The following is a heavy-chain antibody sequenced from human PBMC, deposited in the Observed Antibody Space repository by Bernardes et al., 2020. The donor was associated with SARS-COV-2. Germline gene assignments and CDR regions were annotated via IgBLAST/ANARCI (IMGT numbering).Heavy chain of an antibody. CDR3: ARAPPEAVAGMGLFDY. J-gene: IGHJ4*02. V-gene: IGHV4-39*01. CDR2: IYYTGST. Sequence: SLTCTVSGGSISTSSYYWAWIRQPPGKGLEWIGTIYYTGSTYYNPSLKSRVTISVDTSKNQFSLRLTSVTAADTSVYYCARAPPEAVAGMGLFDYWGQGTLVTVSS. CDR1: GGSISTSSYY. D-gene: IGHD6-19*01.